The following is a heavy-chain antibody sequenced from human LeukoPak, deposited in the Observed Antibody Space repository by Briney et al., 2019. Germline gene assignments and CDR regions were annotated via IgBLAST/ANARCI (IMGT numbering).Heavy chain of an antibody. V-gene: IGHV4-34*01. CDR1: GGSFSAYY. J-gene: IGHJ4*02. D-gene: IGHD5-24*01. CDR2: ISPGGST. Sequence: SETLSLTCAVYGGSFSAYYWTWIRQPPGKGLEWIGEISPGGSTNYNPSLKSRVTISVDPSQIQFSLKLRPVTAADTAVYYCAGIGMATTKFACWGQGTLVTVSS. CDR3: AGIGMATTKFAC.